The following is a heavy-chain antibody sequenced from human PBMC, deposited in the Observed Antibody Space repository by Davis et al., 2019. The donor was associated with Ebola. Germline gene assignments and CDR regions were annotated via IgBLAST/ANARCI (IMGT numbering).Heavy chain of an antibody. D-gene: IGHD6-6*01. V-gene: IGHV4-34*01. Sequence: PSETLSLTCAVYGGSFSGYYWSWIRQPPGKGLEWIGEINHSGSTNYNPSLKSRVTISVDTSKNQFSLKLSSVTAADTAVYYCARGQQLVRSNWFDPWGQGTLVTVSS. J-gene: IGHJ5*02. CDR1: GGSFSGYY. CDR3: ARGQQLVRSNWFDP. CDR2: INHSGST.